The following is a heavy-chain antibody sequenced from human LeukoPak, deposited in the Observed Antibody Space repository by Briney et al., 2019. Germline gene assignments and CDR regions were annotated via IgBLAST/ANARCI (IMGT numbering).Heavy chain of an antibody. CDR3: AREEVGLDY. V-gene: IGHV3-21*01. CDR1: GFTLSSYP. Sequence: GGSLRLSCAASGFTLSSYPMSWVRQAPGKGPEGVSSISSSSSYIYYADSVKGRFTISRDNAKNSLYLQMNSLRAEDTAVYYCAREEVGLDYWGQGTLVTVSS. CDR2: ISSSSSYI. J-gene: IGHJ4*02.